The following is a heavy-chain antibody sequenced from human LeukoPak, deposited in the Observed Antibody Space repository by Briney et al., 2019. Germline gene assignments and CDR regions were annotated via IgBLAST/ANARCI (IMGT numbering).Heavy chain of an antibody. CDR2: INHSGST. D-gene: IGHD3-16*01. CDR3: ARGLGGHSWGTYIPYYFDY. V-gene: IGHV4-34*01. CDR1: GGSFSGYY. J-gene: IGHJ4*02. Sequence: ETLSLTCAVYGGSFSGYYWSWIRQPPGKGLEWIGEINHSGSTNYNPSLKSRVTISVDTSKNQFSLKLSSVTAADTAVYYCARGLGGHSWGTYIPYYFDYWGQGTLVTVSS.